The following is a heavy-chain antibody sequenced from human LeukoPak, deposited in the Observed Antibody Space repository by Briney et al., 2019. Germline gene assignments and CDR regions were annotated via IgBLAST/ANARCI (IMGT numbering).Heavy chain of an antibody. Sequence: PGGSLRLSCAASGFTFSSYAMSWVRQAPGKGLEWVSAISGSGGSTYYADSVKGRFTISRDNSKNTLYLQMNSLRAEDTAVYYCARDVLRGGFGETPFDYWGQGTLVTVSS. J-gene: IGHJ4*02. V-gene: IGHV3-23*01. CDR2: ISGSGGST. D-gene: IGHD3-10*01. CDR3: ARDVLRGGFGETPFDY. CDR1: GFTFSSYA.